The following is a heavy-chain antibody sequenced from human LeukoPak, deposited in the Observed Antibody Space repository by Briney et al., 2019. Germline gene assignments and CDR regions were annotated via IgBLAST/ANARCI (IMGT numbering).Heavy chain of an antibody. CDR2: FDPEDGET. V-gene: IGHV1-24*01. CDR1: GCTLTELS. D-gene: IGHD2-21*02. J-gene: IGHJ6*02. Sequence: ASVKVSCKVSGCTLTELSMHWVRQAPGKGLEWMGGFDPEDGETIYAQKFQGRVTMTEDTSTDTAYMELSSLRSEDTAVYYCATREGGDAGHEPYYYYGMDVWGQGTTVTVSS. CDR3: ATREGGDAGHEPYYYYGMDV.